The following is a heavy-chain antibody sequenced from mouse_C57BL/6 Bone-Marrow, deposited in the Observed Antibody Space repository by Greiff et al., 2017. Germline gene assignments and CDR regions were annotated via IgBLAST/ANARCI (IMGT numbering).Heavy chain of an antibody. J-gene: IGHJ2*01. CDR1: GYAFSSYW. V-gene: IGHV1-80*01. CDR2: IYPGDGDT. Sequence: QVQLKQSGAELVKPGASAKISCKASGYAFSSYWMNWVKQRPGKGLEWIGQIYPGDGDTNYNGKFKGKATLTADKSSSTAYMQLSSLTSEDSAVYYWAIPPYYGRSYAYFDYWGQGTTLTVSS. D-gene: IGHD1-1*01. CDR3: AIPPYYGRSYAYFDY.